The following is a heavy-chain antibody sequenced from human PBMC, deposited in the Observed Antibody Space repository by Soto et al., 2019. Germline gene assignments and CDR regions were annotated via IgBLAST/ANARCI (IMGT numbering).Heavy chain of an antibody. CDR3: ARGPH. V-gene: IGHV3-7*01. J-gene: IGHJ4*02. Sequence: PGGSMRLSCAASGFTLRESWMSWVRQAPGKGLEWVANINEDGSEKFYVDSLKGRFTISRDNAKNLVYLQMNSLRVDDTAVYYCARGPHWGQGTLVTVSS. CDR1: GFTLRESW. CDR2: INEDGSEK.